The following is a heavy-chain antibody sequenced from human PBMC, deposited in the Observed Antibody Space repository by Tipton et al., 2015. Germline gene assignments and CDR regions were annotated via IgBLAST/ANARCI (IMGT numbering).Heavy chain of an antibody. V-gene: IGHV4-59*01. CDR3: AGDLEHGMDV. Sequence: TLSLTCAVYGGSFSDYYWTWVRQSPGKGLEWIGYISFSDTTHYNPSLKSRITISLNTAKNQFSLKMSTVTAADTAVYFCAGDLEHGMDVWGQGTTVTVS. CDR1: GGSFSDYY. D-gene: IGHD5-24*01. J-gene: IGHJ6*02. CDR2: ISFSDTT.